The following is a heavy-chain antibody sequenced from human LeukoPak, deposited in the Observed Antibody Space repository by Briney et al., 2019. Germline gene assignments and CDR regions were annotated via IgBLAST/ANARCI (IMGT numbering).Heavy chain of an antibody. Sequence: GGSLRLSCAASGFTFSSYWMHWVRQGPGKGLVWVSRISTDGSSTDYADSVKGRFTISRENAKNTLYLQMNSLRAEDTAVYYCARTRTLPIAGGFDTWGQGTLVTVSA. CDR3: ARTRTLPIAGGFDT. V-gene: IGHV3-74*01. D-gene: IGHD3-16*01. CDR1: GFTFSSYW. J-gene: IGHJ5*02. CDR2: ISTDGSST.